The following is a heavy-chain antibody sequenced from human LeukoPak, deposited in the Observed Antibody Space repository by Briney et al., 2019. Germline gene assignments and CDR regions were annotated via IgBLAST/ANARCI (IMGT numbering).Heavy chain of an antibody. J-gene: IGHJ4*02. V-gene: IGHV4-59*08. CDR1: GGSFSGYY. CDR3: ARLSCSSTSCYSIDY. D-gene: IGHD2-2*02. Sequence: PSETLSLTCAVYGGSFSGYYWSWIRQPPGKGLEWIGYIYYSGSTNYNPSLKSRVTISVDTSKNQFSLKLSSVTAADTAVYYCARLSCSSTSCYSIDYWGQGTLVTVSS. CDR2: IYYSGST.